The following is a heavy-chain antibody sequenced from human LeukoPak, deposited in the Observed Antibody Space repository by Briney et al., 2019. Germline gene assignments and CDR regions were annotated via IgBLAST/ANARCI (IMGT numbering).Heavy chain of an antibody. D-gene: IGHD3-22*01. CDR1: GFTFSAYW. Sequence: PGGSLTLSCAASGFTFSAYWVHWVRHAPAKGLVWVSRINSDGSSTSYADSVKGRLTISTDNAKNTLYLQMNSLRAEDTAVYYCTSKTTDYYDSSGVGGYWGQGTLATVSS. J-gene: IGHJ4*02. CDR3: TSKTTDYYDSSGVGGY. CDR2: INSDGSST. V-gene: IGHV3-74*01.